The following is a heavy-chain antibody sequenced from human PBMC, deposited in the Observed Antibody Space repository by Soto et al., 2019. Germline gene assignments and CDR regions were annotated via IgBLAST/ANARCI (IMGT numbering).Heavy chain of an antibody. Sequence: SETLSLTCTVSGGSITSGGYYLNWIRQQPGKGLEWVGYLSYSWSTYYNPSLKSRVTISVDTSKSQFSLKLTSVTAADTAVYYCAATVVFGQPLPDSEFWAQGTMVTVSS. CDR1: GGSITSGGYY. CDR2: LSYSWST. V-gene: IGHV4-31*03. J-gene: IGHJ4*02. D-gene: IGHD3-3*01. CDR3: AATVVFGQPLPDSEF.